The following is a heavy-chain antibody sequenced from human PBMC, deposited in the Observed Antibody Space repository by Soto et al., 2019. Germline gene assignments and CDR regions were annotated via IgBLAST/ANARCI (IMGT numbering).Heavy chain of an antibody. J-gene: IGHJ3*02. CDR3: ARAPASSIAALSAFDI. V-gene: IGHV1-24*01. Sequence: ASVKVSCKVSGYSLTELSIHWVRQAPGEGLEWMGGYDLEKGETIYAQKFQGRVTMTEDTSTSTAYMELRSLRSDDTAVYYCARAPASSIAALSAFDIWGQGTMVTVSS. D-gene: IGHD6-6*01. CDR1: GYSLTELS. CDR2: YDLEKGET.